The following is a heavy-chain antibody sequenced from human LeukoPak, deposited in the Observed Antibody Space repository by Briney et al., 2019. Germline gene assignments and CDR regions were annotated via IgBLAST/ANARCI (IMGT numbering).Heavy chain of an antibody. V-gene: IGHV1-69*13. Sequence: SVKVSCKASGGTFSSYAISWVRQAPGQGLEWMGGIIPIFGTADYAQKFQGRVTITADESTSTAYMELSSLRSEDTAVYYCARLDSSGRPFDPWGQGTLVTVSS. CDR3: ARLDSSGRPFDP. D-gene: IGHD6-19*01. J-gene: IGHJ5*02. CDR2: IIPIFGTA. CDR1: GGTFSSYA.